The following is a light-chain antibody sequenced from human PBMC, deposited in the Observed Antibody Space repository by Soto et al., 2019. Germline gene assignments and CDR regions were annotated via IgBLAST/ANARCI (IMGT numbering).Light chain of an antibody. CDR1: QSVAGY. CDR3: QPRSYGRMYT. J-gene: IGKJ2*01. V-gene: IGKV3-11*01. CDR2: DTS. Sequence: ELVLTQSPATLSLSPGERATLSCRSSQSVAGYLAWYHQKPCQGPRLLIYDTSNRATGSPPRFSGSGSGTDFTLSISSLEPEDFAVYYGQPRSYGRMYTCGQGTKLEIK.